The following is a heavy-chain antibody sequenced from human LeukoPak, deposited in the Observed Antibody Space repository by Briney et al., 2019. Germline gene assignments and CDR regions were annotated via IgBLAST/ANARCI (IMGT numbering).Heavy chain of an antibody. D-gene: IGHD5-18*01. J-gene: IGHJ4*02. CDR1: GFTFSSYS. Sequence: GGSLRLSCAASGFTFSSYSMNWVRQAPGKGLEWVPSISSSSSYIYYADSVKGRFTISRDNANNSLYLQMNSLRAEDTAVYYCARGKQRGYSYGYVDYWGQGTLVTVSS. V-gene: IGHV3-21*01. CDR2: ISSSSSYI. CDR3: ARGKQRGYSYGYVDY.